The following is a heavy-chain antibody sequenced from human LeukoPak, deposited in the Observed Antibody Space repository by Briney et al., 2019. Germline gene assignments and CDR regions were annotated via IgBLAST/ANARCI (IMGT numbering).Heavy chain of an antibody. CDR3: ARVAYGGNYFDY. D-gene: IGHD4-23*01. CDR1: GGTFSSYA. Sequence: ASVKVSCKASGGTFSSYAISWVRQAPGQGLEWMGRISAYNGNTNYAQKLQGRVTMTTDTSTSTAYMELRSLRSDDTAVYYCARVAYGGNYFDYWGQGTLVTVSS. CDR2: ISAYNGNT. V-gene: IGHV1-18*01. J-gene: IGHJ4*02.